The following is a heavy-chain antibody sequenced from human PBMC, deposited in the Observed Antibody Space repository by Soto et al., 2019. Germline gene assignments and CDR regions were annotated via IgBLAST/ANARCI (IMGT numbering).Heavy chain of an antibody. CDR3: ARDPGVLLWFGELLISDINYYYGMDV. V-gene: IGHV3-21*01. CDR1: GFTFSSYS. CDR2: ISSSSSYI. J-gene: IGHJ6*02. Sequence: TGGSLRLSCAASGFTFSSYSMNWVRQAPGKGLEWVSSISSSSSYIYYADSVKGRFTISRDNAKNSLYLQMNSLRAEDTAVYYCARDPGVLLWFGELLISDINYYYGMDVWGQGTTVTVSS. D-gene: IGHD3-10*01.